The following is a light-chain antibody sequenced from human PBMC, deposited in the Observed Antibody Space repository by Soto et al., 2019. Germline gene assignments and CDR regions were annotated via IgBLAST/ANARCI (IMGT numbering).Light chain of an antibody. CDR1: SSDVGGYDY. CDR2: DVN. Sequence: QSALTQPASVSGSPGQSIAISCTGTSSDVGGYDYVSWYQQLPGKAPKLMIYDVNNRPSGASNRFSGSKSGNTASLTISGLQAEDEADYCCSSYTSSSTHVLGTCTKLT. V-gene: IGLV2-14*03. CDR3: SSYTSSSTHV. J-gene: IGLJ1*01.